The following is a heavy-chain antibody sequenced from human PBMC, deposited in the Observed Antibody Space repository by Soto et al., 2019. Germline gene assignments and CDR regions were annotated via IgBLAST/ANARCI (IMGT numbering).Heavy chain of an antibody. D-gene: IGHD6-6*01. V-gene: IGHV6-1*01. CDR3: ASDGDGQLAPLYNWFDP. CDR2: TYYRSKWYN. CDR1: GDSVSSNSAA. J-gene: IGHJ5*02. Sequence: TLSLTCAISGDSVSSNSAAWNWIRQSPSRGLEWLGRTYYRSKWYNDYAVSVKSRITINPDTSKNQFSLQLNSVTPEDTAVYYCASDGDGQLAPLYNWFDPWGQGTLVTVSS.